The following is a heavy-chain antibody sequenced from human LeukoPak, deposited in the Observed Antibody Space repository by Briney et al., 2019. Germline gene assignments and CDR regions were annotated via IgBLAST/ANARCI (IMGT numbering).Heavy chain of an antibody. CDR2: ISSSSYI. CDR3: ARETDDSSGSAIDY. Sequence: GGSLRLSCAASGFTFSSYSMNWVRQAPGKGLEWVSSISSSSYIYYADSVKGRFTISRDNAKNSLYLQMNSLRAEDTAVYYCARETDDSSGSAIDYWGQGTLVTVSS. CDR1: GFTFSSYS. D-gene: IGHD3-22*01. J-gene: IGHJ4*02. V-gene: IGHV3-21*01.